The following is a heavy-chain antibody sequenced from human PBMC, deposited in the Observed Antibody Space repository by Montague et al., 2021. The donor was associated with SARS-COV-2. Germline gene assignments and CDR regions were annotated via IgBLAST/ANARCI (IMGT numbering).Heavy chain of an antibody. V-gene: IGHV4-39*01. CDR3: ARSWEQWLLWGYYFDY. CDR1: GGSISSSSYY. J-gene: IGHJ4*02. Sequence: SETLSLTCTVSGGSISSSSYYWGWIRQPPGEGLEWIGSIYYSGSTYYNPSLKSRVTISVDTSKNQFSLKLSSVTAADTAVYYCARSWEQWLLWGYYFDYWGQGTLVTVSS. D-gene: IGHD6-19*01. CDR2: IYYSGST.